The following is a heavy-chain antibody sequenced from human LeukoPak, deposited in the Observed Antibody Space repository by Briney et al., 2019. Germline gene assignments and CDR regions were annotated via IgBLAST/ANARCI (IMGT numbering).Heavy chain of an antibody. Sequence: PGGSLRLSCAASGFTFSTYSMNWVRQAPGKGLEWVSAISGRSDYIFYADSVRGRFTISRDNAKNSLYLQMNNLRAEDTAVYYCARDLWLKVFDIWGQGTMVTVSS. CDR1: GFTFSTYS. J-gene: IGHJ3*02. CDR2: ISGRSDYI. CDR3: ARDLWLKVFDI. D-gene: IGHD2/OR15-2a*01. V-gene: IGHV3-21*06.